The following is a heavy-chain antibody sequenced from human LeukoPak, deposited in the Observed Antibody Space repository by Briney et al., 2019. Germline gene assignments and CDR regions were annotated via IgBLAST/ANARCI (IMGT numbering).Heavy chain of an antibody. V-gene: IGHV1-69*13. CDR1: GGTFSSYA. CDR3: ARVGYDSSGGDY. D-gene: IGHD3-22*01. Sequence: SVKVSCKASGGTFSSYAISWVRQAPGQGLEWMGGIIPIFGTANYAQKFQGRVTITADESTSTAYMELSSLRSEDTAVYYCARVGYDSSGGDYWGQGILVTVSS. CDR2: IIPIFGTA. J-gene: IGHJ4*02.